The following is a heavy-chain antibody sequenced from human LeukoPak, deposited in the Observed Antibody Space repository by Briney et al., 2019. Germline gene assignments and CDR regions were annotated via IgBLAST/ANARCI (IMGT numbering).Heavy chain of an antibody. CDR2: IYYSGST. CDR3: DTSSRIAARAFDI. Sequence: SETLSLTCTVSGGSISSGDYYWSWIRQPPWKGLEWFGNIYYSGSTYYNPSLKSRVTISVDTSKNQFSLKLSSVTAADTAVYYCDTSSRIAARAFDIWGQGTMVTVSS. D-gene: IGHD6-13*01. J-gene: IGHJ3*02. CDR1: GGSISSGDYY. V-gene: IGHV4-30-4*08.